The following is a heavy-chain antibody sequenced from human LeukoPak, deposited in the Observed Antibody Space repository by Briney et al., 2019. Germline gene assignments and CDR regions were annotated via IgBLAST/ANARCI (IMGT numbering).Heavy chain of an antibody. CDR3: ARRITMVRGVIITTPLGGYMDV. CDR2: IYNSGST. V-gene: IGHV4-30-4*07. Sequence: SETLSLTCAVSGGSISSGGYSWNWIRQPTGKGLEWIGYIYNSGSTSYNPSLKSRVTISVDTSKNQFSLKLSSVTAADTAVYYCARRITMVRGVIITTPLGGYMDVWGKGTTVTISS. CDR1: GGSISSGGYS. J-gene: IGHJ6*03. D-gene: IGHD3-10*01.